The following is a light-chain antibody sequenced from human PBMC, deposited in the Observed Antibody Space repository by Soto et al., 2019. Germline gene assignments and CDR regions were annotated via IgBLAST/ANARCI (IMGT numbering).Light chain of an antibody. CDR2: RDY. CDR3: QVWDSSTHVV. J-gene: IGLJ2*01. CDR1: NIGSKN. Sequence: ELTQPLSVSVALGQTARITCGGNNIGSKNVHWYQQKPGQAPVLVIYRDYNRPSGIPERFSGSNSVNTATLSISRAQAGDEADYYCQVWDSSTHVVFGGGTKVTVL. V-gene: IGLV3-9*01.